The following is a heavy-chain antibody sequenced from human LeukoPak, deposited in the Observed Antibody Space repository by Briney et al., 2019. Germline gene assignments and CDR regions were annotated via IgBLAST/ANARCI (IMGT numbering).Heavy chain of an antibody. CDR3: ARDHRYAFDN. CDR1: GFNFIDYS. J-gene: IGHJ4*01. CDR2: IGISSGNT. Sequence: AGGSLRLSCAASGFNFIDYSMNWVRQAPGEGLEWISYIGISSGNTKYADSVKGRFTISRDKARNSLYLQMNSLRVEDTAVYYCARDHRYAFDNWGHGTLVTVSS. V-gene: IGHV3-48*01. D-gene: IGHD5-12*01.